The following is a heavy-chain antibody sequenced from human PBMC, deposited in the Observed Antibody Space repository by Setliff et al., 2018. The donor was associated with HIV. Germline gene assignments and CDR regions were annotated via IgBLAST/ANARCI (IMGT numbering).Heavy chain of an antibody. J-gene: IGHJ4*02. D-gene: IGHD1-26*01. CDR1: GDSVSNVGYY. CDR2: IYYSGST. CDR3: VRIWDIVGGPSDY. V-gene: IGHV4-39*01. Sequence: PSETLSLTCTVSGDSVSNVGYYWGWIRQSPGKGLEWIGSIYYSGSTSYNPSLKSRVTISVHTSKNQFSLRLTSVTAADTAVYYCVRIWDIVGGPSDYWGLGNMVTSPQ.